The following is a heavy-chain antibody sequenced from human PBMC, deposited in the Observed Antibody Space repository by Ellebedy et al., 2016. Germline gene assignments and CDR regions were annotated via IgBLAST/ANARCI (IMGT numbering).Heavy chain of an antibody. J-gene: IGHJ4*02. V-gene: IGHV1-69*13. CDR1: GGTFSSYA. D-gene: IGHD3-10*01. Sequence: SVKVSXKASGGTFSSYAISWVRQAPGQGLEWMGGIIPIFGTANYAQKFQGRVTITADESTSTAYMELSSLRSEDTAVYYCAKEGWFGELTSPGAFDYWGQGTLVTVSS. CDR2: IIPIFGTA. CDR3: AKEGWFGELTSPGAFDY.